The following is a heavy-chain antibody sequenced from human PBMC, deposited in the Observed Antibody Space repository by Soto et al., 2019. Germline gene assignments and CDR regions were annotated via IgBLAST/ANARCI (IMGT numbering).Heavy chain of an antibody. CDR3: AKDMTIPGVDAFDI. CDR1: GFTFDDYA. V-gene: IGHV3-9*01. J-gene: IGHJ3*02. CDR2: ISWNSGRI. D-gene: IGHD2-21*01. Sequence: EVQLVESGGGLVQPGRSLRLSCAASGFTFDDYAMHWVRQAPGKGLEWVSGISWNSGRIGYADSVKGRFTISRDNAKNSLYLQMNSLRAEDTALYYCAKDMTIPGVDAFDIWGQGTMVTVSS.